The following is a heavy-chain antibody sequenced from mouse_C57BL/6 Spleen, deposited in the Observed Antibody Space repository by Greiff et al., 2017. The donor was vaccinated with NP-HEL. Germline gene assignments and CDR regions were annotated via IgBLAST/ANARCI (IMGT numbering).Heavy chain of an antibody. D-gene: IGHD1-1*01. J-gene: IGHJ2*01. CDR3: ARSGLLRTGDY. CDR1: GYAFSSSW. V-gene: IGHV1-82*01. CDR2: IYPGDGDT. Sequence: QVQLQQSGPELVKPGASVKISCKASGYAFSSSWMNWVKQRPGKGLEWIGRIYPGDGDTNYNGKFKGKATLTADKSSSTAYMQLSSLTSEDSAVYFCARSGLLRTGDYWGQGTTLTVSS.